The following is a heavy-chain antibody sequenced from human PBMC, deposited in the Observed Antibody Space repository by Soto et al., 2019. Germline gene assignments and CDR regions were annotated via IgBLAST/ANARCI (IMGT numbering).Heavy chain of an antibody. CDR1: GGSVSSGSYY. CDR3: ARDGGRYSYDMFDY. V-gene: IGHV4-61*01. Sequence: QVQLQESGPGLVKPSETLSLICTVSGGSVSSGSYYWSWIRQLPGKGLEWIGYISYSGSTNYNPSLKSRVTISVDTSKNQFSLKLSSVTAADTAVYYCARDGGRYSYDMFDYWGQGTLVTVSS. CDR2: ISYSGST. J-gene: IGHJ4*02. D-gene: IGHD5-18*01.